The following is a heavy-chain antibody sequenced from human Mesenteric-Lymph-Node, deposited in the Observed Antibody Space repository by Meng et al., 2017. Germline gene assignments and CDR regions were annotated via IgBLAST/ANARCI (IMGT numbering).Heavy chain of an antibody. J-gene: IGHJ6*02. Sequence: ASVKVSCKASGYTFTSYAMNWVRQATGQGLEWMGWMNPNSGNTGYAQKFQGRVTITRNTSISTAYMELSSLRSEDTAVYYCARWGKQWLVAGGGYYYGMDVWGQGTTVTVSS. D-gene: IGHD6-19*01. V-gene: IGHV1-8*03. CDR1: GYTFTSYA. CDR2: MNPNSGNT. CDR3: ARWGKQWLVAGGGYYYGMDV.